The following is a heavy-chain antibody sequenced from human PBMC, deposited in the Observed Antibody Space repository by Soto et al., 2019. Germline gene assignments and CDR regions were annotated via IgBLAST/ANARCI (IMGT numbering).Heavy chain of an antibody. CDR1: GFTFSSYS. V-gene: IGHV3-48*01. CDR3: ARDGGQWLNWFDP. CDR2: ISSSSSTI. D-gene: IGHD6-19*01. J-gene: IGHJ5*02. Sequence: EVQLVESGGGLVQPGGSLRLSCAASGFTFSSYSMNWVRQAPGKRLEWVSYISSSSSTIYYADSVKGRFTISRDNAKNSLHLQMISLRAEVTAVYYCARDGGQWLNWFDPWGQGTLVTVSS.